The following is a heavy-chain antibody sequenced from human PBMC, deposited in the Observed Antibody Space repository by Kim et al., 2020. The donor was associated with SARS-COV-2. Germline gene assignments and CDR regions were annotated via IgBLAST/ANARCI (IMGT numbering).Heavy chain of an antibody. V-gene: IGHV1-18*01. J-gene: IGHJ4*02. CDR2: KT. Sequence: KTKNAQNLQGRVTMTTDTSTSTAYMELKNLRSDDTAVYFCAAGIGSGWFFDYWGQGTLVAVSS. CDR3: AAGIGSGWFFDY. D-gene: IGHD6-19*01.